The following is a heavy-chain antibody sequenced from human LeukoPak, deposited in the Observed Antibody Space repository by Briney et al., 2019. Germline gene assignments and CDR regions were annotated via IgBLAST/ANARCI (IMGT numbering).Heavy chain of an antibody. J-gene: IGHJ4*02. CDR3: ARDGVATGNY. CDR1: GFTFSSYS. Sequence: GGSLRLSCAASGFTFSSYSMNWVRQAPGKGLEWVSSISRSSSYIYYADSVKGRLTISRDNAKNSLYLQMNSLRAEDTAVYYCARDGVATGNYWGQGTLVTVSS. D-gene: IGHD4-23*01. V-gene: IGHV3-21*01. CDR2: ISRSSSYI.